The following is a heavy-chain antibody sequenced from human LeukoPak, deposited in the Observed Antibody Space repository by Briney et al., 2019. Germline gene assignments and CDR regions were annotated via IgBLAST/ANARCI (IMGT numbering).Heavy chain of an antibody. D-gene: IGHD3-10*01. CDR2: IVVGSGNT. Sequence: SVKVSCKASGFTXTSSVVQGVRQARGQRLEWIGWIVVGSGNTNYAQKFQERVTITRDMSTSTAYMELSSLRFEDTAVYYCAADRAGSYLRFVYWGQGTPVTVSS. J-gene: IGHJ4*02. CDR3: AADRAGSYLRFVY. CDR1: GFTXTSSV. V-gene: IGHV1-58*01.